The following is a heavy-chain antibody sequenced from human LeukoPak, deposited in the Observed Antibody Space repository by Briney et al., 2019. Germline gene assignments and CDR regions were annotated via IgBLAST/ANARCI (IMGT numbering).Heavy chain of an antibody. Sequence: ASVKVSCKASGGTFSSYAISWVRQAPGQGLEWMGGIIPIFGTANYAQKFQGRVTITADESTSTAYMELSSLRSEDTAVYYCARGGSNWNYQYYFDYWGQGTLVTVSS. V-gene: IGHV1-69*13. CDR2: IIPIFGTA. J-gene: IGHJ4*02. CDR3: ARGGSNWNYQYYFDY. D-gene: IGHD1-7*01. CDR1: GGTFSSYA.